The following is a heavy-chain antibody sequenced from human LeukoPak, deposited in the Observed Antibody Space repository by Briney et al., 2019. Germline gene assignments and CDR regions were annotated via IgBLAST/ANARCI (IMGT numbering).Heavy chain of an antibody. CDR3: AKGGRNYYDSSGYYLYAFDI. CDR1: GFTFDDYA. D-gene: IGHD3-22*01. J-gene: IGHJ3*02. V-gene: IGHV3-9*01. Sequence: GGSLRLSCAAAGFTFDDYAMHWVRQAPGKGLEWVSSISWNSGRMGYADFVKGRFTISRDNAKNSLYLQMNSLRAEDTALYYCAKGGRNYYDSSGYYLYAFDIWGQGTMVTVSP. CDR2: ISWNSGRM.